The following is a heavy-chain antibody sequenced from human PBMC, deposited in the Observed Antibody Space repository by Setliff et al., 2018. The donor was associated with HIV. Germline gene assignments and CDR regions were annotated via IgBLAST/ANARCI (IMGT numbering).Heavy chain of an antibody. D-gene: IGHD2-8*01. V-gene: IGHV4-39*01. J-gene: IGHJ4*02. Sequence: SETLSLTCTVSGDPISSGSYYWGWIRQPPGKGLEWIGSMNHSGSTNYNPSLKSRVTISTDTSKNQFSLKLSSVTAADTAVYYCARTDCTNGVCPYSFDYWGPGTLVTVSS. CDR3: ARTDCTNGVCPYSFDY. CDR2: MNHSGST. CDR1: GDPISSGSYY.